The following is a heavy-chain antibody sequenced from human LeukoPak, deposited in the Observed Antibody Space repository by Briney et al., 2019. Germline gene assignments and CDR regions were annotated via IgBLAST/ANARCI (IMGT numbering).Heavy chain of an antibody. CDR3: ARDGFYCSGGSCYSDY. CDR2: IKQDGSEK. J-gene: IGHJ4*02. V-gene: IGHV3-7*01. D-gene: IGHD2-15*01. CDR1: GFTFSSYW. Sequence: PGGSLRLSCAVSGFTFSSYWMSWVRQAPGKGLEWVANIKQDGSEKYYVDSVKGRFTISRDNAKNSLYLQMNSLRAEDTAVYYCARDGFYCSGGSCYSDYWGQGTLVTVSS.